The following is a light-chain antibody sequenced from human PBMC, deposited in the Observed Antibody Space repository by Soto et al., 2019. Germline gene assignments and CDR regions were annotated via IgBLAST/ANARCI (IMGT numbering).Light chain of an antibody. CDR1: SSDVGGYNY. CDR2: DVS. J-gene: IGLJ1*01. CDR3: SSYTTSNTRQIV. V-gene: IGLV2-14*03. Sequence: QSALTQPASVSGSPGQSITISCTGTSSDVGGYNYVSWYQHHPGKAPKLMIYDVSNRPSVVSHRFSGSKSGHTASLTISGLQPEDEADYYCSSYTTSNTRQIVFGTGTKLTVL.